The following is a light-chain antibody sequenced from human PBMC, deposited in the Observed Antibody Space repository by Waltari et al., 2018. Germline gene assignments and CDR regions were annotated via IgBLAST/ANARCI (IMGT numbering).Light chain of an antibody. CDR2: GAS. Sequence: EIVLTQSPGTLSLSPGERATLSCRASQSVSGTYLAWYQQKPGQAPRLLIYGASTRATGIPDRFSGSGSGTDFTLIIGRLEPEDFAVYYCQHSGTSSMVTFGGGTKVEMK. V-gene: IGKV3-20*01. J-gene: IGKJ4*01. CDR3: QHSGTSSMVT. CDR1: QSVSGTY.